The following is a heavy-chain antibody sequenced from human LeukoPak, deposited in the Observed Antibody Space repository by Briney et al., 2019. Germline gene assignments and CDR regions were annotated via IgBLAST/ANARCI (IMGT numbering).Heavy chain of an antibody. J-gene: IGHJ6*03. CDR2: IKSKTDGGTT. Sequence: GGSLRLSCAVSGFTFSNAWMSWVRQAPGKGLEWVGRIKSKTDGGTTDYAAPVKGRFTISRDDSKNTLYLQMNSLKTEDTAVYYCTTGGYCSGGSCYDYYYYMDVWGKGTTVTVSS. D-gene: IGHD2-15*01. CDR3: TTGGYCSGGSCYDYYYYMDV. V-gene: IGHV3-15*01. CDR1: GFTFSNAW.